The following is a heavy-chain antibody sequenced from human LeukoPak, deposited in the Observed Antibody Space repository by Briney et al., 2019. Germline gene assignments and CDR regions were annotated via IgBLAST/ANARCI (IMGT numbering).Heavy chain of an antibody. V-gene: IGHV4-59*04. Sequence: PSETLSLTCTVSGGSISSYYWSWIRQPPGKGLEWIGYIYYSGSTYYNPSLKSRVTISVDTSKNQFSLKLSSVTAADTAVYYCARGDYYDSSGYQSPSFDYWGQGTLVTVSS. CDR1: GGSISSYY. D-gene: IGHD3-22*01. CDR2: IYYSGST. J-gene: IGHJ4*02. CDR3: ARGDYYDSSGYQSPSFDY.